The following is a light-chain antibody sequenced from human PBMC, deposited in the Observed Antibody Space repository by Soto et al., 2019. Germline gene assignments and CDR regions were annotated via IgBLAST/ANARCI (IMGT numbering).Light chain of an antibody. Sequence: LTQPASVTWSPGQWNSMSCTGTSSAVGGYIYVSCYQHHPGTAPNLMIYEVSNRPSGVSNRFSGSKPRNPASLTISGLPAEDAADYYCSSYSRSSFYVFGTGTQVTVL. CDR2: EVS. CDR1: SSAVGGYIY. V-gene: IGLV2-14*01. J-gene: IGLJ1*01. CDR3: SSYSRSSFYV.